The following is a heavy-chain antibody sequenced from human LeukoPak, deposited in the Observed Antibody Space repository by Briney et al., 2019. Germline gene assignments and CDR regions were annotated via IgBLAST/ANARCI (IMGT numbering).Heavy chain of an antibody. D-gene: IGHD3-9*01. Sequence: SETLSLTCTVSGGSISSGDYYWSWIRQPPGKGLEWIGYIYYSGSTYYNPSLKSRVTISVDTSKNQFSLKLSSVTAADTAVYYCAGYDILTGYYPHDAFDIWGQGTMVTVSS. CDR3: AGYDILTGYYPHDAFDI. CDR1: GGSISSGDYY. CDR2: IYYSGST. J-gene: IGHJ3*02. V-gene: IGHV4-30-4*01.